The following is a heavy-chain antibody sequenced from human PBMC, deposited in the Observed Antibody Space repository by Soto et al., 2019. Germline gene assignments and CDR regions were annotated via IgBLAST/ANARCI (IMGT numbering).Heavy chain of an antibody. D-gene: IGHD1-1*01. Sequence: EVQLLESGGGLVQPGGSLRLSCAASGFTFSSYAMSWVRQAPGKGLEWVSAISGSGGSTYYADSVKGRFTISRDNSKNTLYLQMNSLRDEDTAVYYCAKNPGGVYYGMDVWGQGTTVTVSS. J-gene: IGHJ6*02. CDR1: GFTFSSYA. V-gene: IGHV3-23*01. CDR2: ISGSGGST. CDR3: AKNPGGVYYGMDV.